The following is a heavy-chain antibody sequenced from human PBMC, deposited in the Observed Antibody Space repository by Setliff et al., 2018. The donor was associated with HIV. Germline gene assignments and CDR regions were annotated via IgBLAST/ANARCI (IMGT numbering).Heavy chain of an antibody. J-gene: IGHJ5*02. CDR1: GGSFGVYR. V-gene: IGHV4-4*07. CDR3: ARDRHSSGLGSYGP. D-gene: IGHD3-10*01. Sequence: SETLSLTCTLSGGSFGVYRWSWIRQSAGRGLEWIGRIDSSGTTDYKPFLKGRVAISVDTSSNQFSLRVTSVTAADTAVYFCARDRHSSGLGSYGPWGPGILVTVSS. CDR2: IDSSGTT.